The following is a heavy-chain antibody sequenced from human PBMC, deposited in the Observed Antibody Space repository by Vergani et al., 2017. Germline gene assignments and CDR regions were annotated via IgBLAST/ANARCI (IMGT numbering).Heavy chain of an antibody. Sequence: QVQLQESGPGLVKPSQTLSLTCTVSGASISDRTPYWSWIRQSAGKGLEWLGRIHSSGSTNYNPSLKSRVTISVDTSSNQFSLYLTSVTAADTAVYYCARSRIYYGAGSPDYWGQGTLVTVSS. CDR3: ARSRIYYGAGSPDY. CDR1: GASISDRTPY. J-gene: IGHJ4*02. D-gene: IGHD3-10*01. V-gene: IGHV4-61*02. CDR2: IHSSGST.